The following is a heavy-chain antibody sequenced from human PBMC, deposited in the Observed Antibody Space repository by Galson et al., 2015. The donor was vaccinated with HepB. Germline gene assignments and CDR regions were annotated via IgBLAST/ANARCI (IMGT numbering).Heavy chain of an antibody. V-gene: IGHV3-33*01. CDR1: GFTFSSYG. D-gene: IGHD6-13*01. J-gene: IGHJ2*01. CDR3: ARDAAPSGTYSGSWYRRDWYFDL. Sequence: SLRLSCAASGFTFSSYGMHWVRQAPGKGLEWVAVIWYDGSNKYYADSAKGRFTISRDNSKNTLYLQMNSLRAEDTAVYYCARDAAPSGTYSGSWYRRDWYFDLWGRGTLVTVSS. CDR2: IWYDGSNK.